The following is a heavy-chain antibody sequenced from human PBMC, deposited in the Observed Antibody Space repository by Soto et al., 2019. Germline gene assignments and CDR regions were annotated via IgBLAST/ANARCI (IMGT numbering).Heavy chain of an antibody. V-gene: IGHV4-59*01. CDR1: GGSISSYY. J-gene: IGHJ4*02. CDR2: IYYSGST. Sequence: SETLSLTCTVSGGSISSYYWSWIRQPPGKGLEWIGYIYYSGSTNYNPSLKSRVTISVDTSKNQFSLKLSSVTAADTAVYYCARASRECSGGSCSEKGVFDYWGQGPLVT. D-gene: IGHD2-15*01. CDR3: ARASRECSGGSCSEKGVFDY.